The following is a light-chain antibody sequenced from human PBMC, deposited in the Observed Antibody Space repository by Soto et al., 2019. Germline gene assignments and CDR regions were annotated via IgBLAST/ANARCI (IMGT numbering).Light chain of an antibody. CDR2: EVS. V-gene: IGLV2-8*01. CDR3: TSYAGSDIWV. Sequence: QFALTQPPSASGSPGQSVTISCTGTSSDVGGYNYVSWYQQYPGKAPKLMIYEVSKRPSGVPDRFSGSKSGKTASLTVSGLQAEDEADYYCTSYAGSDIWVFGGGTKLTDL. J-gene: IGLJ3*02. CDR1: SSDVGGYNY.